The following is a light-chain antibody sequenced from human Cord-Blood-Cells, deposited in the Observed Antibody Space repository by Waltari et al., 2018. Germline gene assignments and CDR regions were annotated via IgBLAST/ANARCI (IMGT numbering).Light chain of an antibody. CDR2: GAS. V-gene: IGKV3-15*01. CDR1: QSVSSN. Sequence: EIVMTQSPATLSVSPGDRAPTSCRASQSVSSNFAWYQQKPGPAPKLLIYGASTRATGIPARFSGSGSGTEFTLTISSLQSEDFAVYYCQQYNNWPPFTFGPGTKVNIK. J-gene: IGKJ3*01. CDR3: QQYNNWPPFT.